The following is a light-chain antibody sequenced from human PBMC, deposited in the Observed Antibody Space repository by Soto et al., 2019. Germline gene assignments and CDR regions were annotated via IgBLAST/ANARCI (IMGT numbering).Light chain of an antibody. Sequence: QSVLTQPASVSGSPGQSVTISCTGTGTDVGGFNFVSWYQQLPGEAPKLIIYEVNNRPSGISHRFSGSKSGNTASLTVSGLQAEDEANYDCSSYTSARTYVFGSGTKVTVL. CDR3: SSYTSARTYV. CDR1: GTDVGGFNF. CDR2: EVN. V-gene: IGLV2-14*03. J-gene: IGLJ1*01.